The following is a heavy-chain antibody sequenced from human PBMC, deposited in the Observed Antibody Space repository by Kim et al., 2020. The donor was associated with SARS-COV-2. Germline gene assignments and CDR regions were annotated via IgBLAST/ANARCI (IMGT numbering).Heavy chain of an antibody. CDR1: GGSFSGYY. D-gene: IGHD6-13*01. V-gene: IGHV4-34*01. Sequence: SETLSLTCAVYGGSFSGYYWSWIRQPPGKGLEWIGEINHSGSTNYNPSLKSRVTISVDTSKNQFSLKLSSVTAADTAVYYCARDLQSGYDYWGQGTLVTV. CDR3: ARDLQSGYDY. J-gene: IGHJ4*02. CDR2: INHSGST.